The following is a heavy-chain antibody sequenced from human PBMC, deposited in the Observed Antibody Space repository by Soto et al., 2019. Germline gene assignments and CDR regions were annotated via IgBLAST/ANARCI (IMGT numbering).Heavy chain of an antibody. CDR2: ILSSGEK. V-gene: IGHV2-26*01. CDR3: ARITQSAYDIDY. CDR1: GFSLSNAMVG. D-gene: IGHD5-12*01. J-gene: IGHJ4*02. Sequence: QVTLKESGPVLVKPTETLTLTCTVSGFSLSNAMVGVSWIRQSPGKALEWLAHILSSGEKSYSTSLKSRVTISKDISKSQVVLTMTRMDPVDTPTYYSARITQSAYDIDYWGQGTLVTVSS.